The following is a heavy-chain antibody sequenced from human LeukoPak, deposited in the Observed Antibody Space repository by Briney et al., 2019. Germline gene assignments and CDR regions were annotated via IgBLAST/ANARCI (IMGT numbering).Heavy chain of an antibody. CDR1: GFTFDDYG. D-gene: IGHD6-19*01. V-gene: IGHV3-20*04. CDR2: INWNGGST. Sequence: PGGSLRLSCAASGFTFDDYGMSWVRQAPGKGLEWVSGINWNGGSTGYADSVKGRFTISRDNAKNSLYLQMNSLRVEDTALYYCARGAFYSSAWYENYWGQGALVTVSS. J-gene: IGHJ4*02. CDR3: ARGAFYSSAWYENY.